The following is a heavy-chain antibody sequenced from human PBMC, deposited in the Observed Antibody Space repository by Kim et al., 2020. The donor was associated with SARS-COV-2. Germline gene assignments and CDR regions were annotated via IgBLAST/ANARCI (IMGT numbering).Heavy chain of an antibody. Sequence: SETLSLTCTVSGGSLTNHKWAWIRQPPGKGLEWIGYIHYSGETNYNPPLKSRVTMSLDTSKNQFSLKMTSVTAADTAVYFCAREYSSFDYWGQGTLITVSS. J-gene: IGHJ4*02. D-gene: IGHD6-13*01. V-gene: IGHV4-59*11. CDR3: AREYSSFDY. CDR1: GGSLTNHK. CDR2: IHYSGET.